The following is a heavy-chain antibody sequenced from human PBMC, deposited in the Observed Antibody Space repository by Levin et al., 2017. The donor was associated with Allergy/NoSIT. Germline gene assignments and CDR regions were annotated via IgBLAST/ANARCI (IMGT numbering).Heavy chain of an antibody. CDR2: IIPIFGTA. CDR1: GGTFSSYA. CDR3: ARGDIVVHGYYYMDG. D-gene: IGHD2-15*01. Sequence: GGSLRLSCKASGGTFSSYAISWVRQAPGQGLEWMGGIIPIFGTANYAQKFQGRVTITADKSTSTAYMELSSLRSEDTAVYYCARGDIVVHGYYYMDGWGKGTTVTVSS. V-gene: IGHV1-69*06. J-gene: IGHJ6*03.